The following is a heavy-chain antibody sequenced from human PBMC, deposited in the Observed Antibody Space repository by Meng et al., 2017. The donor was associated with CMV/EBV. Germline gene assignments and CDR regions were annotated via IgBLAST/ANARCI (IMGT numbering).Heavy chain of an antibody. CDR1: GFTFSSYW. CDR3: ARDVRGYSGYETSFDY. CDR2: INSDGSST. D-gene: IGHD5-12*01. J-gene: IGHJ4*02. Sequence: AASGFTFSSYWMHWVRQAPGKGLVWVSRINSDGSSTSYADSVKGRFTISRDNAKNTLYLQMNSLRAEDTAVYYCARDVRGYSGYETSFDYWGQGTLVTVSS. V-gene: IGHV3-74*01.